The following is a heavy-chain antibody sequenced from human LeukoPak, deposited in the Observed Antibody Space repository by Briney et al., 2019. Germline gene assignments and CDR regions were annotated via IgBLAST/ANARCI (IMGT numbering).Heavy chain of an antibody. D-gene: IGHD1-1*01. Sequence: SETLSLTCTVSGGSISSSSYYWGWIRQPPGKGLEWIGSIYYSGSTYYNPSLKSRVTISVDTSKNQFSLKLSSVTAADTAVYYCARPPHTNGMDVWGQGTTVTVSS. CDR3: ARPPHTNGMDV. CDR1: GGSISSSSYY. J-gene: IGHJ6*02. CDR2: IYYSGST. V-gene: IGHV4-39*01.